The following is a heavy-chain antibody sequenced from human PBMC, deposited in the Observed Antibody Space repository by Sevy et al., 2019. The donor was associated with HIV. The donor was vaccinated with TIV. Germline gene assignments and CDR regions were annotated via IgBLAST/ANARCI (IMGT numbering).Heavy chain of an antibody. CDR3: ARDRSTRWINYYFDY. D-gene: IGHD2-2*01. CDR2: ISYDGINK. J-gene: IGHJ4*02. CDR1: GFTFSDYA. Sequence: GGSLRLSCAASGFTFSDYAMHWVRHTQGKGLEWVVVISYDGINKNYADSVKGRFTLSRDNSKNTLSLQMNSPRTEDTAVYYCARDRSTRWINYYFDYWGQGTLVTVSS. V-gene: IGHV3-30-3*01.